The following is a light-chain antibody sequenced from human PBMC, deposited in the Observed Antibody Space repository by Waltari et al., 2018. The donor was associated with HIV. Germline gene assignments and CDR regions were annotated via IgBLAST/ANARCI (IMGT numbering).Light chain of an antibody. CDR1: QSVLSRSNNKNY. J-gene: IGKJ1*01. V-gene: IGKV4-1*01. Sequence: DIVMTQSPDPLAVSLGERATINCKSSQSVLSRSNNKNYLAWYQQKPGQPPKLLIYWASARESGVPDRFSGSGSGTDFTLTISSRQAEDVAVYFCQQYYSSPWTFGLGTKVEIK. CDR3: QQYYSSPWT. CDR2: WAS.